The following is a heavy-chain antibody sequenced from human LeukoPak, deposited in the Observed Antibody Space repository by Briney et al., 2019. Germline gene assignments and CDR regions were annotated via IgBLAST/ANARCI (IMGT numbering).Heavy chain of an antibody. D-gene: IGHD3-10*01. V-gene: IGHV3-23*01. CDR2: ISGSGGST. CDR1: GFTFSSYG. CDR3: AKGEVRGVIISPFDY. J-gene: IGHJ4*02. Sequence: GGSLRLSCAASGFTFSSYGMSWVRQAPGKGLEWVSAISGSGGSTYYADSVKGRFTISRDNSKNTLYLQMNSLRAEDTAVYYCAKGEVRGVIISPFDYWGQGTLVTVSS.